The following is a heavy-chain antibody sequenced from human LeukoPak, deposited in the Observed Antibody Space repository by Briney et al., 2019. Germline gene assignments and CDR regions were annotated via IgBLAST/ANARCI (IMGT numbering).Heavy chain of an antibody. CDR3: AKDHKSGCYDY. CDR2: IKEDGSEK. Sequence: GGSLRLSCAASEFSFGTYWMTWVRQAPGKGLEWVANIKEDGSEKNHLDSVKGRLTISRDNAKNSLYLHMNSLRAEDTAVYYCAKDHKSGCYDYWGPGTLVTVSS. V-gene: IGHV3-7*01. J-gene: IGHJ4*02. CDR1: EFSFGTYW. D-gene: IGHD6-19*01.